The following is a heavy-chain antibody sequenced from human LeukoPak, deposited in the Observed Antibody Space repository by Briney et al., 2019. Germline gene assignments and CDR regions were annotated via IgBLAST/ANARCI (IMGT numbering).Heavy chain of an antibody. CDR3: AKATPRSVLYDY. J-gene: IGHJ4*02. D-gene: IGHD2-15*01. V-gene: IGHV3-23*01. CDR1: GFTFSSFA. Sequence: PGGSLRLSCAASGFTFSSFAMTWVRQAPGKGLEWVSAISGSGGSTYYADSVKGRFTISRDNSKNTLYLQMNSLRAEDTAVYYCAKATPRSVLYDYWGQGTLVTVSS. CDR2: ISGSGGST.